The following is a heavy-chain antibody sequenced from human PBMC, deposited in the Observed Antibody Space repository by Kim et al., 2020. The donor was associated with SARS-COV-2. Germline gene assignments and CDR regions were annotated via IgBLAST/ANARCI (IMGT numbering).Heavy chain of an antibody. D-gene: IGHD4-4*01. J-gene: IGHJ6*03. Sequence: SETLSLTCTVSGGSISRYYWSWIRQPPGKGLEWIGYIYYSGSTNYNPSLKSRVTISVDTSKNQFSLKLSSVTAADTAVYYCARGKTVDRYYYYYMDVWG. CDR1: GGSISRYY. CDR3: ARGKTVDRYYYYYMDV. V-gene: IGHV4-59*01. CDR2: IYYSGST.